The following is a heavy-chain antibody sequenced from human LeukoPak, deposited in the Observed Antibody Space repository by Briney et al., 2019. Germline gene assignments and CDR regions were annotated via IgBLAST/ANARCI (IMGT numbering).Heavy chain of an antibody. V-gene: IGHV3-23*01. CDR2: ISGSGGST. CDR1: GLTFSSYA. D-gene: IGHD3-10*01. J-gene: IGHJ4*02. Sequence: GGSLRLSCAASGLTFSSYAMSCVRQAPGKGLEWVSAISGSGGSTYYADSVKGRFTISRDNSKNTLYLQMNSLRAEDTAVYYCSKGNYDGSGASVYWGQGTLVTVSS. CDR3: SKGNYDGSGASVY.